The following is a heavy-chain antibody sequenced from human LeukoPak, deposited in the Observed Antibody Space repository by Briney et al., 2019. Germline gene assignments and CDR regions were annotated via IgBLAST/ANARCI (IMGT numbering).Heavy chain of an antibody. CDR2: INQHGSEE. V-gene: IGHV3-7*01. CDR3: AELGITMIGGV. Sequence: GGSLRLSCAASGFTFSTYWMSWVRQAPGKGLEWVANINQHGSEEYYVDSAKGRFTISRDNAKNSLYLQMNSLRVEDTAVYYCAELGITMIGGVWGKGTTVTISS. J-gene: IGHJ6*04. CDR1: GFTFSTYW. D-gene: IGHD3-10*02.